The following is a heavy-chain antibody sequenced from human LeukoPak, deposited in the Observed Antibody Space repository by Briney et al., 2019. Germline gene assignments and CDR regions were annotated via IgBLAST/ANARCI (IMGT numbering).Heavy chain of an antibody. Sequence: SDPLSLTCAVYGGSFSGYYWSWIRQPPGKGLEWIGEINHSGSTNYNPSLKSRVTISVDTSKNQFSLKLSSVTAADTAVYYCARGGEWFGLNWFDPWGQGTLVTVSS. CDR2: INHSGST. CDR3: ARGGEWFGLNWFDP. CDR1: GGSFSGYY. J-gene: IGHJ5*02. D-gene: IGHD3-10*01. V-gene: IGHV4-34*01.